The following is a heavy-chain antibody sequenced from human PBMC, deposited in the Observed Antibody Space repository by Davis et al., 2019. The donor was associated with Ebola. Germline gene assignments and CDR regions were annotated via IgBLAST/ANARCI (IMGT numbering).Heavy chain of an antibody. CDR2: THPASTYT. CDR3: AKDARVDCSGTSCYTFDI. V-gene: IGHV1-46*01. Sequence: AASVKVSCKASGYTFTNYYMHWVRQAPGQGLEWMGMTHPASTYTTYAQRFQGRVTVTRDTSTTTVYVDLSSLRAEDTAVYYCAKDARVDCSGTSCYTFDIWGQGTMVTVSS. J-gene: IGHJ3*02. CDR1: GYTFTNYY. D-gene: IGHD2-2*02.